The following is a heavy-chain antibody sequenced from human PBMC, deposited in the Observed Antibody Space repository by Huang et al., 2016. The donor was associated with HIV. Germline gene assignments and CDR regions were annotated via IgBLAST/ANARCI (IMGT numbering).Heavy chain of an antibody. V-gene: IGHV3-23*01. CDR3: AKDRGDGYSGYDYDY. CDR1: GFTFSNYA. CDR2: FSGSSGTI. Sequence: EVQLWESGGTLVQPGGSLRLSCGASGFTFSNYAMSWVRQAPGKGLEWVSFFSGSSGTIYYADSVKGRVTITRDNVKKTVYLQMNSLRVEDAAVYYCAKDRGDGYSGYDYDYWGQGTLVTVSS. D-gene: IGHD5-12*01. J-gene: IGHJ4*02.